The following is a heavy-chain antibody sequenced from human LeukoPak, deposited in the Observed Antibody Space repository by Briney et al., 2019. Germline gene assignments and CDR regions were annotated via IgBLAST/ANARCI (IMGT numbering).Heavy chain of an antibody. CDR1: GGSISSYY. CDR3: ARGSSGYYPRDAFDI. V-gene: IGHV4-59*01. Sequence: SETLSLTCTVSGGSISSYYWSWIRQPPGKGLEWIGYIYYSGSTNYNPSLKSRVTISVDTSKNQFSLKLSSVTAADTAVYYCARGSSGYYPRDAFDIWGQGTMVTVSS. CDR2: IYYSGST. J-gene: IGHJ3*02. D-gene: IGHD3-22*01.